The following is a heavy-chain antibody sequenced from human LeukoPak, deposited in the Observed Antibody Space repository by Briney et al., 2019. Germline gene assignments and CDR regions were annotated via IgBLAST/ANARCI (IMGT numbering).Heavy chain of an antibody. CDR3: ARRGPLWFGMYYYGMDV. CDR2: IYPGDSDT. V-gene: IGHV5-51*01. J-gene: IGHJ6*02. Sequence: GAFLKICFRGAGYSFTNYWIGRVPQMPGKGLEWMVIIYPGDSDTRYRPSFQGQVTISAEKSISTAYLQWSSLKASDTAMYYCARRGPLWFGMYYYGMDVWGPGITV. D-gene: IGHD3-10*01. CDR1: GYSFTNYW.